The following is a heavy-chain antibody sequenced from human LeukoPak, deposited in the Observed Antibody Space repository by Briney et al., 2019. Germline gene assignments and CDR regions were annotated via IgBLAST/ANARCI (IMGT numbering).Heavy chain of an antibody. CDR2: ISGSGGST. J-gene: IGHJ1*01. CDR3: AKALHDYGDYDAEYFQH. V-gene: IGHV3-23*01. CDR1: GFTFSSYA. D-gene: IGHD4-17*01. Sequence: PGGSLRLSCAASGFTFSSYAMSWVRQAPGKGLEWVSAISGSGGSTYYADSVQGRFTISRDNSKNTLYLQMNSLRAEDTAVYYCAKALHDYGDYDAEYFQHWGQGTLVTVSS.